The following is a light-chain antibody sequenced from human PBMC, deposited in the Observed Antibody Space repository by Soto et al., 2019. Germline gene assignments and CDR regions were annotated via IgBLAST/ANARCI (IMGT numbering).Light chain of an antibody. J-gene: IGKJ2*03. Sequence: EIVLTQSPGTLSLSPGERATLSCRASQSVSSNYLAWYQQKPGQAPRLLIYDASSRATGIPDRFTGSGSATDFTLTISGLQPDDFATYYCQQYNSYPYSFGRGTKLEIK. CDR1: QSVSSNY. CDR2: DAS. CDR3: QQYNSYPYS. V-gene: IGKV3-20*01.